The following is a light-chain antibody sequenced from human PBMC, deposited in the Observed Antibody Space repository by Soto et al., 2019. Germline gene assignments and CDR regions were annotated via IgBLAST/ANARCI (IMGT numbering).Light chain of an antibody. CDR1: RDISNY. CDR2: DAS. Sequence: DIQMTQSPSSLSASVGDRVTITCQASRDISNYLNWYHHKPGKAPDLLIYDASNLQSGVPSRFSGRGSGTHFTFTISSLQPEDFATYYCQQYESLPLTFGGGTRVEIK. V-gene: IGKV1-33*01. CDR3: QQYESLPLT. J-gene: IGKJ4*01.